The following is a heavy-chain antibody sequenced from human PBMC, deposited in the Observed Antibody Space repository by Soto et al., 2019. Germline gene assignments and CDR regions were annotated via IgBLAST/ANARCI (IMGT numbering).Heavy chain of an antibody. CDR2: IKQDESEK. V-gene: IGHV3-7*03. D-gene: IGHD1-26*01. CDR3: ASDRFRGTYYLRGVTYFFEE. J-gene: IGHJ4*02. CDR1: GFIFSMYS. Sequence: GGSLRLSCEVSGFIFSMYSMSWVRQAPGKGLEWVANIKQDESEKNYLDSVKGRFTISRDNAKNSLYLQMNSLRAEDTAVYYCASDRFRGTYYLRGVTYFFEEWGQGAPVTVSS.